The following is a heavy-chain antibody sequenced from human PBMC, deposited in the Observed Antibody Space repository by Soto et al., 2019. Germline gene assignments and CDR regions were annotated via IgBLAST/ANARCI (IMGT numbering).Heavy chain of an antibody. D-gene: IGHD2-2*02. Sequence: ASVKVSCKASGYTFSNYGLSWVRQAPGQGLEWMAWISVYNGNTNYEQNLQDRVTMTIDTSMSTAYMGLRSLRSDDTAVYYCARSPYTYGKSFFLDYWGQGTLVTVSS. CDR3: ARSPYTYGKSFFLDY. CDR1: GYTFSNYG. J-gene: IGHJ4*02. CDR2: ISVYNGNT. V-gene: IGHV1-18*04.